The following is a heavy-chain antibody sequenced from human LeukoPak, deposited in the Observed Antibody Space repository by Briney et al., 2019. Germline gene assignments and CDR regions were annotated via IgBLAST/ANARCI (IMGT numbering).Heavy chain of an antibody. V-gene: IGHV1-2*02. CDR1: GYTFTVYY. Sequence: GASVKVSCKASGYTFTVYYMHWVRQAPGQGLEWMGWINPNSGGTNYAQKFQGRVTMTRDTSISTAYMELSRLRSDDTAVYYCAIETQQQLVARVGWFDPWGRGTLVTVSS. J-gene: IGHJ5*02. D-gene: IGHD6-13*01. CDR2: INPNSGGT. CDR3: AIETQQQLVARVGWFDP.